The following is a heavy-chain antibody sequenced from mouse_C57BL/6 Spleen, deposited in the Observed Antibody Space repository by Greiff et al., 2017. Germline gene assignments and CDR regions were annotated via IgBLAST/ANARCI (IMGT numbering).Heavy chain of an antibody. CDR2: IYPGDGDT. J-gene: IGHJ3*01. CDR1: GYAFSSSW. CDR3: AREDDWFAY. V-gene: IGHV1-82*01. Sequence: VQLQQSGPELVKPGASVKISCKASGYAFSSSWMNWVKQRPGKGLEWIGRIYPGDGDTNYNGKFKGKATLTADKSSSTAYMQLSSLTSEDSAVYFCAREDDWFAYWGQGTLVTVSA.